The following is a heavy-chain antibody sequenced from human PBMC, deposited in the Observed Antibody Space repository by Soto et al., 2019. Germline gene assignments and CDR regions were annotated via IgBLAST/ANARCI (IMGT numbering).Heavy chain of an antibody. V-gene: IGHV6-1*01. CDR2: TYYRSKWYN. D-gene: IGHD1-7*01. Sequence: SQTLSLTCAISGDSFSSNSAAWNWIRQSPSRGLEWLGRTYYRSKWYNDYAVSVKSRITINPDTSKNQFSLQLNSVTPEDTAVYYCARGYLPITGTTLSWFDPWGQGTLVTVSS. CDR3: ARGYLPITGTTLSWFDP. J-gene: IGHJ5*02. CDR1: GDSFSSNSAA.